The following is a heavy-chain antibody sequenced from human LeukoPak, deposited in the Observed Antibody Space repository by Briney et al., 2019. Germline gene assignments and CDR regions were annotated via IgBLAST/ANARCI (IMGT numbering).Heavy chain of an antibody. Sequence: GSLKPSFSASGFTFSSYAMNWVRQAPGKGLEWVSAFSGSGGSTYYADSVKGRFTISRDNSKNTLYLQMNSLRAEDTAVYYCAKDGYYYDSSGYYYEGFLDYWGQGTLVTVSS. CDR2: FSGSGGST. CDR3: AKDGYYYDSSGYYYEGFLDY. J-gene: IGHJ4*02. D-gene: IGHD3-22*01. V-gene: IGHV3-23*01. CDR1: GFTFSSYA.